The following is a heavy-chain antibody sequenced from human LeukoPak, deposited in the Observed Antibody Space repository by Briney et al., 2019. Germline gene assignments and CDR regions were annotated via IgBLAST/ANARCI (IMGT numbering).Heavy chain of an antibody. CDR2: ISWNSGSI. CDR3: ARDFYRIVVVPHYFDY. Sequence: PGGSLRLSCAASGFTFDDYAMHWVRQAPGKGLEWVSGISWNSGSIGYADSVKGRFTISRDNAKNSLYLQMNSLRAEDTAVYYCARDFYRIVVVPHYFDYWGQGTLVTVSS. D-gene: IGHD3-22*01. V-gene: IGHV3-9*01. J-gene: IGHJ4*02. CDR1: GFTFDDYA.